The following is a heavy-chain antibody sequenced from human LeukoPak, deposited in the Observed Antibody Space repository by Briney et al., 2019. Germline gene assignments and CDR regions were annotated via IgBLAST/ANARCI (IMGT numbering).Heavy chain of an antibody. CDR3: ARVGWSGYYTGGM. D-gene: IGHD3-3*01. Sequence: ASVKVSCKASGYTFISYDINWVRQATGQGLEWMGWMNPNSGNTGYAQKFQGRVTMTRNTSIRTAYMELSSLRSDDTAVYYCARVGWSGYYTGGMWGQGTLVTVSS. CDR1: GYTFISYD. V-gene: IGHV1-8*01. J-gene: IGHJ4*02. CDR2: MNPNSGNT.